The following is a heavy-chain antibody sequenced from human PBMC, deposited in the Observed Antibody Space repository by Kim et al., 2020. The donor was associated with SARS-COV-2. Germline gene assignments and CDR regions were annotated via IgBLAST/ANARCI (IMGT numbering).Heavy chain of an antibody. V-gene: IGHV1-3*01. J-gene: IGHJ4*02. CDR2: INAGNGNT. Sequence: ASVKVSCKASGYTFTSYAMHWVRQAPGQRLEWMGWINAGNGNTKYSQKFQGRVTITRDTSASTAYMELSSLRSEDTAVYYCARARIWFGELRRYYFDYWGQGTLVTVSS. CDR3: ARARIWFGELRRYYFDY. CDR1: GYTFTSYA. D-gene: IGHD3-10*01.